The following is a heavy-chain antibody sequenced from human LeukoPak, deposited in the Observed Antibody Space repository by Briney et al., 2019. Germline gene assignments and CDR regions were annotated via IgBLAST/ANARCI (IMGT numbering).Heavy chain of an antibody. J-gene: IGHJ4*02. CDR1: GYSISSGYY. CDR3: ARGGVMYGDY. CDR2: IYHSGST. V-gene: IGHV4-38-2*02. Sequence: SETLSLTCTVSGYSISSGYYWGWIRQPPGKGLEWIGSIYHSGSTYYNPSLKSRVTISVDTSKNQFSLKLSSVTAADTAVYYCARGGVMYGDYWGRGTLVTVSS. D-gene: IGHD3-16*01.